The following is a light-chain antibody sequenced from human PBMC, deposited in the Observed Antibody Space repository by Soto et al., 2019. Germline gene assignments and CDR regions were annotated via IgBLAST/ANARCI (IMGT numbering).Light chain of an antibody. Sequence: EIVLTQSPGTLSLSPGERATLSCRASQSVSSSYLAWYQQKPGQAPRLLIYGASSRATGIPDRFSGSGSGTDFTLTISRLEPEDFAVYYCLQDSSNPYTFGQGTKLEIK. J-gene: IGKJ2*01. CDR2: GAS. CDR3: LQDSSNPYT. V-gene: IGKV3-20*01. CDR1: QSVSSSY.